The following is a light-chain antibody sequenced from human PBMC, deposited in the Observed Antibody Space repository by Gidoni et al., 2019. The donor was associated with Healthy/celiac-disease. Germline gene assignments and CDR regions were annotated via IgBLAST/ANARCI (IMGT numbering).Light chain of an antibody. V-gene: IGLV3-1*01. CDR3: QAWDSSTVV. CDR1: KLGAKY. Sequence: YELTQPRSVSVSPGQTASITCSGDKLGAKYACWYQQKPGQSPVLVIYQDSKRPSGIPARFSGSNSGNTATLTISGTQAMDGADYYCQAWDSSTVVFGGGTKLTVL. CDR2: QDS. J-gene: IGLJ2*01.